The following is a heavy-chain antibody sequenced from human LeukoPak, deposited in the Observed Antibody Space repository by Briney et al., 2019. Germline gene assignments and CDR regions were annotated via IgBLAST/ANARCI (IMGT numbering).Heavy chain of an antibody. CDR2: ISGSGGST. J-gene: IGHJ3*02. CDR3: AKDGFLLWRGAFDI. V-gene: IGHV3-23*01. D-gene: IGHD2-21*01. Sequence: GGSLRLSCAASGFTFSSYAMSWVRHAPGKGLEWVSAISGSGGSTYYTDSVKGRFTISRDNSKNTLWLQMNSLRAEDTAVYYCAKDGFLLWRGAFDIWGQGTMVTVSS. CDR1: GFTFSSYA.